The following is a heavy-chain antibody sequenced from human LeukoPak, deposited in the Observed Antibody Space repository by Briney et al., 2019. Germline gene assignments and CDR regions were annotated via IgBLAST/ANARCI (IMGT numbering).Heavy chain of an antibody. V-gene: IGHV5-51*01. CDR2: IYPGDSDT. CDR1: GSSFTSYW. J-gene: IGHJ4*02. D-gene: IGHD5-24*01. Sequence: GGSLQISCKGSGSSFTSYWIGWVLQLPGKGLEGMVIIYPGDSDTRYSPSFQGQVTISADKSISTAYLQWSSLKASDTAIYYCARRDGYNYVDYWGQGTLVTVSS. CDR3: ARRDGYNYVDY.